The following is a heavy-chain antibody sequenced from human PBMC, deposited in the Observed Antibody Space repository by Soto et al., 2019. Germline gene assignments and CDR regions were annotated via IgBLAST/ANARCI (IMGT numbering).Heavy chain of an antibody. CDR3: AGSSDDGRDN. CDR2: ISSSSSFI. CDR1: GFSLSAYS. V-gene: IGHV3-21*01. Sequence: PGGSLRLSCAASGFSLSAYSMNWIRQAPGKGLEWVASISSSSSFIHYAESMKGRFTISRDNAKNSLYLQMNSLSAEDTAVYYCAGSSDDGRDNWGQGTQVTVSS. D-gene: IGHD1-26*01. J-gene: IGHJ4*02.